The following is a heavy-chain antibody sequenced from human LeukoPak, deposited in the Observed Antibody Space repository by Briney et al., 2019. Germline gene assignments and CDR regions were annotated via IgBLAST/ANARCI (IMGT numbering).Heavy chain of an antibody. CDR3: ARRGTSSSWAHFDY. CDR1: GFTLSSYW. J-gene: IGHJ4*02. V-gene: IGHV3-7*05. D-gene: IGHD6-13*01. Sequence: PGGSLRLSRAASGFTLSSYWMTWVRQAPGKGLEWVAKIKQDGSEKYYVDSVKGRFTISRDNAKNSLYLQMNSLGAEDTAVYYCARRGTSSSWAHFDYWGQGTLVTVSS. CDR2: IKQDGSEK.